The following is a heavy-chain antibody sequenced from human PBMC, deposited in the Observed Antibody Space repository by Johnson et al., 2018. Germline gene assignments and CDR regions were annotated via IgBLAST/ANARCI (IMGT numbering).Heavy chain of an antibody. J-gene: IGHJ4*02. CDR1: GGSISSAH. D-gene: IGHD3-22*01. V-gene: IGHV4-59*01. CDR2: IYYSGTT. CDR3: ARDPSGYYYFDY. Sequence: QVQLQESGPGLVRPSETLSLTCTVSGGSISSAHWSWIRQSPGTGLEWIGNIYYSGTTKYNPSLKSRVTISVDTSKNQFSLRLSSVTAADTAVYYCARDPSGYYYFDYWGQGTLVTVSS.